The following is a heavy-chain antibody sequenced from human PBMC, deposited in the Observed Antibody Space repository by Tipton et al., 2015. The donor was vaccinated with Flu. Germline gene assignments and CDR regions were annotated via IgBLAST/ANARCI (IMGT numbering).Heavy chain of an antibody. J-gene: IGHJ4*02. Sequence: VQLVQSGGGVVRPGESLRLSCKVSGFTFDDYGMSWVRQAPGKGLEWVPNINWNGGHTNYADSVRGRFTVSRDNAMNSLYLQMDSLRAEDTAFYYCAREGGAPDYWGQGTLVTVSS. V-gene: IGHV3-20*04. CDR1: GFTFDDYG. D-gene: IGHD1-26*01. CDR2: INWNGGHT. CDR3: AREGGAPDY.